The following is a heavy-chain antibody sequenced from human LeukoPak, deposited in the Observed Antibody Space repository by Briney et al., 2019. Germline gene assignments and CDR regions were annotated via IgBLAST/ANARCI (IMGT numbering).Heavy chain of an antibody. CDR2: FDPEDGET. V-gene: IGHV1-24*01. CDR3: ATVLVYCSGGSCQGYFDY. D-gene: IGHD2-15*01. J-gene: IGHJ4*02. CDR1: GYTLTELS. Sequence: GASVKVSCKVSGYTLTELSMHWVRQAPGKGLEWMGGFDPEDGETIYAQKFQGRVTMTEDTSTDTAYMELSSLRSEDTAVYYCATVLVYCSGGSCQGYFDYWGQGTLVTVSS.